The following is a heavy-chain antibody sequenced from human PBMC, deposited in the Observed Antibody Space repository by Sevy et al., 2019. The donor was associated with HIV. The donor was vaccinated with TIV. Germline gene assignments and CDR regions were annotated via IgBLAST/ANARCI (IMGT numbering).Heavy chain of an antibody. Sequence: SETLSLTCAVSGGSFSGYFWNWIRQSPGKGLEWIGEINHTGSLKYNPSLKSRVTISVDAPKSHLSLHLRSVTAADTAVYYCARGRQAYVVVVPSTVPFDYWGRGTLVTVSS. V-gene: IGHV4-34*01. CDR1: GGSFSGYF. J-gene: IGHJ4*02. D-gene: IGHD2-2*01. CDR2: INHTGSL. CDR3: ARGRQAYVVVVPSTVPFDY.